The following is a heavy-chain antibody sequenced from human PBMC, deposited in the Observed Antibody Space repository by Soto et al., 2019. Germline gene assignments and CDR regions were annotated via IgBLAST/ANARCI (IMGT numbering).Heavy chain of an antibody. CDR2: INPNSGGT. CDR3: ARGVAIQLPTNNWFDP. Sequence: QVQLVQSGAEVKKPGASVKVSCKASGYTFTGYYMHWVRQAPGQGLEWMGWINPNSGGTNYAQKFQGWVTMTRDTSISTAYMELSRLRSDDTAVYYCARGVAIQLPTNNWFDPWGQGTLVTLSS. V-gene: IGHV1-2*04. J-gene: IGHJ5*02. D-gene: IGHD5-18*01. CDR1: GYTFTGYY.